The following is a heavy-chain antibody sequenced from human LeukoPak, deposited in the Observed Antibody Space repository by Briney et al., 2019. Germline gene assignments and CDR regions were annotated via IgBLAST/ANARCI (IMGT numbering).Heavy chain of an antibody. V-gene: IGHV3-7*01. CDR2: IKQDGSEK. CDR1: GFTFSSYW. J-gene: IGHJ4*02. D-gene: IGHD3-22*01. CDR3: ARATYYYDSSGYCQIYFDY. Sequence: GGSLRLSCAASGFTFSSYWMSWVRQAPGKGLEWVANIKQDGSEKYYVDSVKGRFTISRDNAKNTLYLQMNSLRAEDTAVYYCARATYYYDSSGYCQIYFDYWGQGTLVTVSS.